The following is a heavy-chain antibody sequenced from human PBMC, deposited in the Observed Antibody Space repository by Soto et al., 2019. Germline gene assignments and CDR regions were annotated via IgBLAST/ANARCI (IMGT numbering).Heavy chain of an antibody. D-gene: IGHD5-18*01. CDR3: ARGRGYSYGLDP. CDR1: GDSISSINNY. J-gene: IGHJ5*02. CDR2: ISYSGTT. V-gene: IGHV4-30-4*01. Sequence: SETLSLTCTVSGDSISSINNYWSWIRQPPGEGLEWIGFISYSGTTPYSPSLKSRVAISLDTSKNQSSLSLNFVTAADTAVYYCARGRGYSYGLDPWGQGSLVTVSS.